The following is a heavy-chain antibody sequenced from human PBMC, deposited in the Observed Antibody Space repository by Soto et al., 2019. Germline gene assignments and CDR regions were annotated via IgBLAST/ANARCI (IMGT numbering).Heavy chain of an antibody. D-gene: IGHD3-3*01. V-gene: IGHV3-11*01. CDR3: ASDPYYDASEL. J-gene: IGHJ4*02. Sequence: QVQLVESGGGLVEPGGSLRLSCAASGFSFSDYYMTWIRQAPGKGLEWVSKISGSGATIYYADSVQGRFTVSRDNAKNSLYLQMNSLRAEDTAVYYCASDPYYDASELWGQGTLVTVSS. CDR2: ISGSGATI. CDR1: GFSFSDYY.